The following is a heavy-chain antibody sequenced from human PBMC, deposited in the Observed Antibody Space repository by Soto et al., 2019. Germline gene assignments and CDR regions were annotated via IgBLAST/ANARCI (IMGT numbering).Heavy chain of an antibody. J-gene: IGHJ4*02. CDR2: IYFSGST. Sequence: SETMSLTCSVAGGYIISRESYWGWINKPPGKGLEWIGTIYFSGSTYYNPSLKSRVTMSVDTSKNQFSLKLSSVTAADTAVYYCARHWGRGAAGTCYNWGQGTLVTVSS. CDR3: ARHWGRGAAGTCYN. D-gene: IGHD6-13*01. CDR1: GGYIISRESY. V-gene: IGHV4-39*01.